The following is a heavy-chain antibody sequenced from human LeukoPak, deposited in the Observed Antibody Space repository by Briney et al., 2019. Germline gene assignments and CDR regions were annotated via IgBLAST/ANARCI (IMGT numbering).Heavy chain of an antibody. CDR2: ISSSSSYI. Sequence: GGSLRLSCAASGFTFSSYAMSWVRQAPGKGLEWVSSISSSSSYIYYADSVKGRFTISRDNAKNSLYLQMNSLRAEDTAVYYCARGIQVATMVRGVIITRAFDIWGQGTMVTVSS. V-gene: IGHV3-21*01. D-gene: IGHD3-10*01. CDR1: GFTFSSYA. J-gene: IGHJ3*02. CDR3: ARGIQVATMVRGVIITRAFDI.